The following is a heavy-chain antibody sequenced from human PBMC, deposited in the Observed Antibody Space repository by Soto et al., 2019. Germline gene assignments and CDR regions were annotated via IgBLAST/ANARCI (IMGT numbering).Heavy chain of an antibody. D-gene: IGHD2-15*01. CDR3: GREVAGRCYQAGDF. V-gene: IGHV1-8*01. J-gene: IGHJ4*02. CDR1: GYTFTSYD. CDR2: MNPNSGNT. Sequence: QVQRVQSGAEVKKPGASVKVSCKASGYTFTSYDINWVRQATGQGLEWMGWMNPNSGNTGYAQKFPGRVTMTRDTTINTADMELSSLRSEDTAVYDCGREVAGRCYQAGDFWGPGTLVTGSS.